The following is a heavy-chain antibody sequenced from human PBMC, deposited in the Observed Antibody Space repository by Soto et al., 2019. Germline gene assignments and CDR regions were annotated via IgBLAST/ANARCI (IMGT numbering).Heavy chain of an antibody. D-gene: IGHD2-15*01. CDR3: ATREGYCSGGSCYHNYYFDY. J-gene: IGHJ4*02. CDR2: IIPIFGTA. CDR1: GGTFSSYA. Sequence: SVKVSCKASGGTFSSYAISWVRQAPGQGLEWMGGIIPIFGTANYAQKFQGRVTITADESTSTAYMELSSLRSEDTAVYYCATREGYCSGGSCYHNYYFDYWGQGTLVTVSS. V-gene: IGHV1-69*13.